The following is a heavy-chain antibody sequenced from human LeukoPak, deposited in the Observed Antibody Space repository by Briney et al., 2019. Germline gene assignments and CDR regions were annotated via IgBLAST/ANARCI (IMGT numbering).Heavy chain of an antibody. V-gene: IGHV4-34*01. Sequence: SETLSLTCAVYGGSFSGYYWSWIRQPPGKGLEWIGEINHSGSTNYNPSLKSRVTISVDTSKNQFSLKLSSVTAADTAVYYCARLALSGGTMVRGVRKKNWFDPRGQGTLVTVSS. CDR1: GGSFSGYY. CDR2: INHSGST. J-gene: IGHJ5*02. CDR3: ARLALSGGTMVRGVRKKNWFDP. D-gene: IGHD3-10*01.